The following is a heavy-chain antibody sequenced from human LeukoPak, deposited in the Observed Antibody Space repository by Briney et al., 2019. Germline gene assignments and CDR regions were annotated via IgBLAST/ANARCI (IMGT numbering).Heavy chain of an antibody. CDR1: GGSISSSSHS. D-gene: IGHD1-1*01. CDR3: AQSLGSGNWIGNWFDP. V-gene: IGHV4-39*01. J-gene: IGHJ5*02. Sequence: SETLSLTCTVSGGSISSSSHSWGWIRQPPGKGLEWTGTIYYTGRTYYNPSLESRLTISVATSKNQFSLKLTSVTAADTAIYYCAQSLGSGNWIGNWFDPWGQGTLVTVSS. CDR2: IYYTGRT.